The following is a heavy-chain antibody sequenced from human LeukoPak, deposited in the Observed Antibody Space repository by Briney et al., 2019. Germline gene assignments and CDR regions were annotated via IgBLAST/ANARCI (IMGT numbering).Heavy chain of an antibody. J-gene: IGHJ2*01. CDR2: INPNSGGT. Sequence: GASVKVSCKASGYTFTGYYMHWVRQAPGQGLEWMGRINPNSGGTNYAQKFQGRVTMTRDTSISTAYMELSRLRSDDTAVYYCARSTDDFWSGERDWYFDLWGRGTLVTVSS. D-gene: IGHD3-3*01. CDR1: GYTFTGYY. V-gene: IGHV1-2*06. CDR3: ARSTDDFWSGERDWYFDL.